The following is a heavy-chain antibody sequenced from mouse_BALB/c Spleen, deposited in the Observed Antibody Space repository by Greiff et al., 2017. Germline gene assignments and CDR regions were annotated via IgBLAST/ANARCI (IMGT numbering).Heavy chain of an antibody. J-gene: IGHJ3*01. CDR1: GYAFSSYW. Sequence: QVQLQQSGAELVRPGSSVKISCKASGYAFSSYWMNWVKQRPGQGLEWIGQIYPGDGDTNYNGKFKGKATLTADKSSSTAYMQLSSLTSEDSAVYFCARGGRFAYWGQGTLVTVSA. CDR2: IYPGDGDT. V-gene: IGHV1-80*01. D-gene: IGHD3-3*01. CDR3: ARGGRFAY.